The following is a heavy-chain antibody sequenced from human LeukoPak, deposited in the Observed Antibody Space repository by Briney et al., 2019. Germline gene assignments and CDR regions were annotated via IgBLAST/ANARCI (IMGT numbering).Heavy chain of an antibody. CDR3: ATQARGYFYY. J-gene: IGHJ4*02. CDR1: GYTLTELA. CDR2: FDPEDGET. V-gene: IGHV1-24*01. Sequence: ASVKVSCKVSGYTLTELAMHWVRQAPGKGLEWMGGFDPEDGETIYAQKFQGRVTMTEDTSTDTAYMELSSLGSEDTAVYYCATQARGYFYYRGRGTLVTVSS.